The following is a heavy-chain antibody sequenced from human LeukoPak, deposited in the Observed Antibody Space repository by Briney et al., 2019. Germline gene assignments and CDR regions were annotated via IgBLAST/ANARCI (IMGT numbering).Heavy chain of an antibody. Sequence: SVKVSCKASGGTFNSYAINWVRQAPGQGLEWMGGIIPRLGTTKYIEKFQGRITITTDESTTTAYMELTSLRSEDTAVYYCAADGTDWSQGTLVTVSS. V-gene: IGHV1-69*05. CDR1: GGTFNSYA. CDR3: AADGTD. J-gene: IGHJ4*02. CDR2: IIPRLGTT.